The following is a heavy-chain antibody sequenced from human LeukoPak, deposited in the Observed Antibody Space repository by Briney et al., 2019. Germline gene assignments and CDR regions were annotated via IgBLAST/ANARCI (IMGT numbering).Heavy chain of an antibody. CDR1: GGSISGGGYS. CDR2: IYHSGST. CDR3: ARDVGGGYCSSTSCPWAWFDP. J-gene: IGHJ5*02. D-gene: IGHD2-2*01. Sequence: PSETLSLTCAVSGGSISGGGYSWSWIRQPPGKGLEWIGYIYHSGSTYYNPSLKSRVTISVDRSKNQFSLKLSSVTAADTAVYYCARDVGGGYCSSTSCPWAWFDPWGQGTLVTVSS. V-gene: IGHV4-30-2*01.